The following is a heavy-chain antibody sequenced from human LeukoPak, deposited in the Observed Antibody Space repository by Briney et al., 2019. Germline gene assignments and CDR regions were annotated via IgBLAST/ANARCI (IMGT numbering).Heavy chain of an antibody. CDR2: IYTSGST. Sequence: PSETLSLTCTVSGGSISSGSHYWSWIRQPAGKGLEWIGRIYTSGSTNYNPSLKSRVTISVDTSKNQFSLKLSSVTAADTAVYYCARVGYCSSTSCLGTYFDYWGQGTLVTVSS. CDR1: GGSISSGSHY. CDR3: ARVGYCSSTSCLGTYFDY. V-gene: IGHV4-61*02. D-gene: IGHD2-2*03. J-gene: IGHJ4*02.